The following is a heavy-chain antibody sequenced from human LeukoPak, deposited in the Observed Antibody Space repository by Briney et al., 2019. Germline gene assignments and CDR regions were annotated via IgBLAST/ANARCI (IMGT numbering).Heavy chain of an antibody. CDR2: IDPSDSYT. D-gene: IGHD7-27*01. Sequence: GESLKISCKGSGYSFTSYWISWVRQMPGKGLEWTGRIDPSDSYTKYSPSFQGHVTISADKSINTAYLQWSSLKASVTAMYYCARRTGVEWFDPWGQGTLVTVSS. V-gene: IGHV5-10-1*01. CDR3: ARRTGVEWFDP. CDR1: GYSFTSYW. J-gene: IGHJ5*02.